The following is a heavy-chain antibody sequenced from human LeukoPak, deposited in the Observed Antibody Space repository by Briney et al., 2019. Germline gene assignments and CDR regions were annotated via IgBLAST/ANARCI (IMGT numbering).Heavy chain of an antibody. CDR2: ISNDGNSK. CDR1: GFPFNIYA. D-gene: IGHD2-2*01. Sequence: GRSLRLSCAASGFPFNIYAINWVRQAPGQGLEWVALISNDGNSKYYADSVKGRFTISRDSSKSTVFLQMNSLRVEDTAVYYCAREGLGYCSTTTCFLFDYWGQGALVTVSS. V-gene: IGHV3-30*04. J-gene: IGHJ4*02. CDR3: AREGLGYCSTTTCFLFDY.